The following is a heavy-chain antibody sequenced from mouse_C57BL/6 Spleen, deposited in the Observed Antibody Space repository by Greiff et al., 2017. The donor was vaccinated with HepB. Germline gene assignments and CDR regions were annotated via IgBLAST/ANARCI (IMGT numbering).Heavy chain of an antibody. D-gene: IGHD2-3*01. CDR1: GYSFTGYF. CDR2: INPYNGDT. Sequence: VQLKESGPELVKPGDSVKISCKASGYSFTGYFMNWVMQSHGKSLEWIGRINPYNGDTFYNQKFKGKATLTVDKSSSTAHMELRSLTSEDSAVYYCARYGDGYYEYAMDYWGQGTSVTVSS. J-gene: IGHJ4*01. V-gene: IGHV1-20*01. CDR3: ARYGDGYYEYAMDY.